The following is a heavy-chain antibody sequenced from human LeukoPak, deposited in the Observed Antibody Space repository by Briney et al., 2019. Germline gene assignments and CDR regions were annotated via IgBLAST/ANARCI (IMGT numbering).Heavy chain of an antibody. D-gene: IGHD3-16*01. V-gene: IGHV4-59*01. CDR3: ARRNPQYDYVWEMDY. Sequence: SETLSLTCTVSGGSISSYYWSWIRQPPGKGLEWIGYIYYSGSTNYNPSLKSRVTISVDTSKNQFSLKLSSVTAADTAVYYCARRNPQYDYVWEMDYWGRGTLVTVSS. J-gene: IGHJ4*02. CDR2: IYYSGST. CDR1: GGSISSYY.